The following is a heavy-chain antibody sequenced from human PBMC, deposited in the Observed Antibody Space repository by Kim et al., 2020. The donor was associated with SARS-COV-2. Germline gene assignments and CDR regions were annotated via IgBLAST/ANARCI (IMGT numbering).Heavy chain of an antibody. CDR2: IYYSGST. CDR3: ARWRATVTTEGWFDP. J-gene: IGHJ5*02. D-gene: IGHD4-17*01. V-gene: IGHV4-59*01. Sequence: SETLSLTCTVSGGSISSYYWSWIRQPPGKGLEWIGYIYYSGSTNYNPSLKSRVTISVDTSKNQFSLKLSSVTAADTAVYYCARWRATVTTEGWFDPWGQGTLVTVSS. CDR1: GGSISSYY.